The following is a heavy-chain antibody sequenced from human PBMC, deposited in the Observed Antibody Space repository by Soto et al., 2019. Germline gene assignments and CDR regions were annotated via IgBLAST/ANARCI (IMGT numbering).Heavy chain of an antibody. Sequence: PSETLSLTCSVSGDSLSAGPYHWGWIHQPPGKGLEWIGNVYNSGSTSYSPSLTSRVTMSVDTSKNQFSLRLTSVTAADTAVYFCARHPADRLVDGWGQGTRVTDPS. V-gene: IGHV4-39*01. D-gene: IGHD2-15*01. CDR1: GDSLSAGPYH. CDR3: ARHPADRLVDG. CDR2: VYNSGST. J-gene: IGHJ4*02.